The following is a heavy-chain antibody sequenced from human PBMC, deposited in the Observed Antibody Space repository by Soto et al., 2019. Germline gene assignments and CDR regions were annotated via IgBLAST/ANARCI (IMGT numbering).Heavy chain of an antibody. J-gene: IGHJ5*02. CDR2: IYSGGST. V-gene: IGHV3-53*04. Sequence: GGSLRLSCAASGFTVSSNYMSWVRQAPGKGLEWVSVIYSGGSTYYADSVKGRFTISRHNSKNTLYLQMNSLRAEDTAVYYCARSSSSWYAWFDPWGQGTLVTVSS. CDR1: GFTVSSNY. D-gene: IGHD6-13*01. CDR3: ARSSSSWYAWFDP.